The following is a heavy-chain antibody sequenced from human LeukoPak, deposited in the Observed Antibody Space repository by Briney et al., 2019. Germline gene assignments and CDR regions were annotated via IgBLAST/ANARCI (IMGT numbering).Heavy chain of an antibody. D-gene: IGHD5-24*01. J-gene: IGHJ4*02. CDR3: ARDDGYRSYDY. CDR1: GFTFSSFW. V-gene: IGHV3-7*01. Sequence: GGSLRLSCAASGFTFSSFWMSWVRQAPGKGLEWVANIKEDGREKYYVDSVKGRFAISRDNPQNSLYLQMSSLRAEDTALYFCARDDGYRSYDYGGQGTLVTVSS. CDR2: IKEDGREK.